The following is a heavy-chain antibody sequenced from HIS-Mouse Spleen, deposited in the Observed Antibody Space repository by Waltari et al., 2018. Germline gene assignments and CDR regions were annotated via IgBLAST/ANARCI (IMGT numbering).Heavy chain of an antibody. Sequence: QLQLQESGPGLVKPSETLSLTCTVSGGSISSSSYYWGWIRQPPGKGLEWIGSFYYSGRPYYNPSLKSRVTISVDTSKNQFSLKLSSVTAADTAVYYCAREIPYSSSWYDWYFDLWGRGTLVTVSS. CDR1: GGSISSSSYY. J-gene: IGHJ2*01. CDR3: AREIPYSSSWYDWYFDL. CDR2: FYYSGRP. D-gene: IGHD6-13*01. V-gene: IGHV4-39*07.